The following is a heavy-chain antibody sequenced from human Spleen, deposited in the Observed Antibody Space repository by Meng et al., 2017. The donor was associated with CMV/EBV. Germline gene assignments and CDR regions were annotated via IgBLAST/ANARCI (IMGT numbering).Heavy chain of an antibody. CDR3: ARTVPYFGADYGMDV. Sequence: GESMKISSKGSGYSFTNYWIGWVRPAPGQGLEWMGWISAYNGNTNYAQKLQGRVIMTTDTSTSTVYMELSSLRSEDTAVYYCARTVPYFGADYGMDVWGQGTTVTVSS. J-gene: IGHJ6*02. V-gene: IGHV1-18*04. CDR1: GYSFTNYW. CDR2: ISAYNGNT. D-gene: IGHD3-3*01.